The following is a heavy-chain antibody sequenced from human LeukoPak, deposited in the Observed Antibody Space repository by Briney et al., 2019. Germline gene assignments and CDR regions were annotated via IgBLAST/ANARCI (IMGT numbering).Heavy chain of an antibody. D-gene: IGHD2-15*01. J-gene: IGHJ4*02. CDR2: ISAYNGNA. Sequence: GASVKVSCKASGYTFTSYGISWVRQAPGQGLEWMGWISAYNGNANYAQKLQGRVTMTTDTSTSTAYMELRSLRSDDTAVYYCASPDCSGGSCYSKGFFDYWGQGTLVTVSS. V-gene: IGHV1-18*01. CDR3: ASPDCSGGSCYSKGFFDY. CDR1: GYTFTSYG.